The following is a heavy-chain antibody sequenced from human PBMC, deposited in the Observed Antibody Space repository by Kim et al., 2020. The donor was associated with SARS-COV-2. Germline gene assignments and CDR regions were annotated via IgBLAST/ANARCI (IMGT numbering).Heavy chain of an antibody. Sequence: ASVKVSCKASGYTFTGYYMHWVRQAPGQGLEWMGRINPNSGGTNYAQKFQGRVTMTRDTSISTAYMELSRLRSDDTAVYYFARDRSYDFWSGYYIHFDYWGQGTLVTVSS. J-gene: IGHJ4*02. CDR1: GYTFTGYY. CDR2: INPNSGGT. D-gene: IGHD3-3*01. CDR3: ARDRSYDFWSGYYIHFDY. V-gene: IGHV1-2*06.